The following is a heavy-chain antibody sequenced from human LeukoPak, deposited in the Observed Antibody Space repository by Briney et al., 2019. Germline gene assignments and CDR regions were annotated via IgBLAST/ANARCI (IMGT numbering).Heavy chain of an antibody. CDR3: ARGPCGSGSYYCYYYYMDV. CDR2: IYYSGST. V-gene: IGHV4-59*01. D-gene: IGHD3-10*01. CDR1: GGSISSYY. Sequence: SETLSLTCTVSGGSISSYYWSWIRQPPGKGLEWIGYIYYSGSTNYNPSLKSRVTISVDTSKNQFSLKLGSVTAADTAVYYCARGPCGSGSYYCYYYYMDVWGKGTTVTISS. J-gene: IGHJ6*03.